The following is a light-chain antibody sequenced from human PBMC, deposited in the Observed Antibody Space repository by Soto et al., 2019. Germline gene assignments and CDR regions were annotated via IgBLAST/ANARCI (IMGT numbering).Light chain of an antibody. CDR2: GAP. CDR3: QQYGSTPLT. CDR1: QSVSRNY. V-gene: IGKV3-20*01. J-gene: IGKJ4*01. Sequence: IVLTQSPGTLSLSPGGRATLSCRASQSVSRNYVAWYQQKPGQSPRLLIYGAPNRASGIPDRFSGSASGADFTLSIARLEPEDFAMYYCQQYGSTPLTFGGGTKVEIK.